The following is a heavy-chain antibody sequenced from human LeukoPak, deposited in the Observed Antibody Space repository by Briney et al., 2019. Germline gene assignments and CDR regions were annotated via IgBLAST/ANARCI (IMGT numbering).Heavy chain of an antibody. CDR3: ARDMGTAMGFDY. CDR1: GYFISSGYY. V-gene: IGHV4-38-2*02. J-gene: IGHJ4*02. Sequence: SETLSLTCTVSGYFISSGYYWGWIRQPPGKGLQWIGSIHHSGSTYYNPSLKSRVTISVDTSKNQFSLKLSSVTAADTAVYYCARDMGTAMGFDYWGQGTLVTVSS. CDR2: IHHSGST. D-gene: IGHD5-18*01.